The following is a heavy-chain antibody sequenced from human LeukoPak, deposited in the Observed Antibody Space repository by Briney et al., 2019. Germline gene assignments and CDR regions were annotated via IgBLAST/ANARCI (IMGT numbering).Heavy chain of an antibody. J-gene: IGHJ4*02. CDR3: AKDAYSGFSSSYNMDS. CDR1: GYTFTGYY. D-gene: IGHD5-18*01. CDR2: INPNSGVT. Sequence: ASVKVSCKASGYTFTGYYMHWVRQAPGQGLEWMGWINPNSGVTNYAQKFQGRVTMTRDTSINTAYMELHSLTSDDTAMYYCAKDAYSGFSSSYNMDSWGQGTLVTVSS. V-gene: IGHV1-2*02.